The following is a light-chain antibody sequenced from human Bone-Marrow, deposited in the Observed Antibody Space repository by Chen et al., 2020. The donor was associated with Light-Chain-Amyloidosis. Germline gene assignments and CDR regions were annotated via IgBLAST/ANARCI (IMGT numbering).Light chain of an antibody. Sequence: EIVITQSPATLPLSPRERATLSCGTSQGLNNKLAWYQQKPGQAPRLLIYDASTRATDIPPRFRGSGSGTEFTLTITSLTSEDFALYYCQQYNDWPLTFGGGTKVE. CDR1: QGLNNK. V-gene: IGKV3-15*01. J-gene: IGKJ4*01. CDR2: DAS. CDR3: QQYNDWPLT.